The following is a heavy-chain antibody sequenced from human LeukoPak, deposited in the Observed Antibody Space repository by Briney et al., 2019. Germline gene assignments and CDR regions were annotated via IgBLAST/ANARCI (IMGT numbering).Heavy chain of an antibody. J-gene: IGHJ6*02. CDR3: AKGTIAYCGGDCYSHYYYYYGMDV. Sequence: PGGSLRLSCAASGFTFSSYGMHWVRQAPGQGLEWVAVISYDGSNKYYADSVKGRFTISRDNSKNTLYLQMNSLRAEDTAVYYCAKGTIAYCGGDCYSHYYYYYGMDVWGQGTTVTVSS. D-gene: IGHD2-21*02. V-gene: IGHV3-30*18. CDR2: ISYDGSNK. CDR1: GFTFSSYG.